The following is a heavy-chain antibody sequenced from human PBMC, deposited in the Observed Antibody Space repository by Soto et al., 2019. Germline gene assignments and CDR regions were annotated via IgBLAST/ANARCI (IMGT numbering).Heavy chain of an antibody. CDR2: VSGTGGSA. CDR3: ARGSAYSDYDLEY. Sequence: GESLKISCAASGFTFSSYAMTWVRQAPGKGLEWVSGVSGTGGSAYYADSVKGRFTISRDKSTNTLYLHMNSLRAEDTAVYYCARGSAYSDYDLEYWGQGTLVTVSS. J-gene: IGHJ4*02. D-gene: IGHD4-17*01. V-gene: IGHV3-23*01. CDR1: GFTFSSYA.